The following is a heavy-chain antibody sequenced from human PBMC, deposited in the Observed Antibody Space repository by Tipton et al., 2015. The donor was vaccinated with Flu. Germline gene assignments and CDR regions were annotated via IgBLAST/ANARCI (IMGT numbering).Heavy chain of an antibody. CDR3: ARGGTVMNGMDV. CDR2: IYYSGST. V-gene: IGHV4-59*01. CDR1: GGSISSYY. Sequence: GLVKPSETLSLTCTVSGGSISSYYWSWIRQPPWKGLEWIGYIYYSGSTNYNPSLKSRVTISVDTSKNQFSLKLGSVTAADTAVYYCARGGTVMNGMDVWGQGSTVAVSS. D-gene: IGHD4-11*01. J-gene: IGHJ6*02.